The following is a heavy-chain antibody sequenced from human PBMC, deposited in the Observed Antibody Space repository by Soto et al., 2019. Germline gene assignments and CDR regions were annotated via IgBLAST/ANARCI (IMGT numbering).Heavy chain of an antibody. CDR3: ARSGEGCSSTSCYTRLYYYYYYGMDV. CDR1: GGSFIGYY. V-gene: IGHV4-34*01. Sequence: PSDTLSLTCAVYGGSFIGYYWSWSRQPPGKGLEWIGEINHSGSTNYNPSLKSQVTISVDTSKNQFSLKLSSVTAADTAVYYCARSGEGCSSTSCYTRLYYYYYYGMDVWGQGTTVTVSS. J-gene: IGHJ6*02. CDR2: INHSGST. D-gene: IGHD2-2*02.